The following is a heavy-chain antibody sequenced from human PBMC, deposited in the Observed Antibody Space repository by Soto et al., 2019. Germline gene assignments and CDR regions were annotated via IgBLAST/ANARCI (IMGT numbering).Heavy chain of an antibody. CDR1: GGSISSGGYS. V-gene: IGHV4-30-2*01. CDR3: ASRGYHYGWGSYPLDY. D-gene: IGHD3-10*01. CDR2: IYHSGST. J-gene: IGHJ4*02. Sequence: SETLSLTCAVSGGSISSGGYSWSWIRQPPGKGLEWIGYIYHSGSTYYNPSLKSRVTISVDRSKNQFSLKLSSVTAADTAVYYWASRGYHYGWGSYPLDYGGQGPRVT.